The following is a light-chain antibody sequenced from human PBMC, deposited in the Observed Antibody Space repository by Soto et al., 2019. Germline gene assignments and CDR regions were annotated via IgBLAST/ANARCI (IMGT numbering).Light chain of an antibody. J-gene: IGKJ1*01. Sequence: ETVLTQSPGTLSLSPGERATLSCRASQSVSSNYLAWYQHIPGQAPRHLIYGASTRATGIPDRFSGSGSGTDFTLTISRLEPEDFAVYYCQQFDRSLPTWTFGQGTKV. V-gene: IGKV3-20*01. CDR3: QQFDRSLPTWT. CDR1: QSVSSNY. CDR2: GAS.